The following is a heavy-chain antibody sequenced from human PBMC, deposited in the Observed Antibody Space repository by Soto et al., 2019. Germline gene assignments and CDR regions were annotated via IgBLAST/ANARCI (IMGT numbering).Heavy chain of an antibody. V-gene: IGHV4-4*02. CDR3: ARIYPNGYYAFDI. D-gene: IGHD2-8*01. CDR1: AGSISRTSW. Sequence: QVQLQESGPGLMKPSGTLSLTCAVSAGSISRTSWWSWVRQSPGKGLEWIGEISHSGSTNYNPSLKRRVTISVDKSKNQFSLKLNSVAAADTAVYYCARIYPNGYYAFDIWGQGTMVTVSS. CDR2: ISHSGST. J-gene: IGHJ3*02.